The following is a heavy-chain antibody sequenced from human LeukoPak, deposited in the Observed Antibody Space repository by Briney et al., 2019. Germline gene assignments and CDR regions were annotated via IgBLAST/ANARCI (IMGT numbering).Heavy chain of an antibody. CDR2: IYSSGST. V-gene: IGHV4-59*08. D-gene: IGHD6-6*01. J-gene: IGHJ4*02. CDR3: ARQYSSSYYFDF. CDR1: GGSISNYY. Sequence: SETLSLTCTVSGGSISNYYWNWIRQPPGKGLEWIGYIYSSGSTDYNPSLKNRVTISVDTSRNQFSLKLSSVSAADTAVYYCARQYSSSYYFDFWGQGTLVTVSS.